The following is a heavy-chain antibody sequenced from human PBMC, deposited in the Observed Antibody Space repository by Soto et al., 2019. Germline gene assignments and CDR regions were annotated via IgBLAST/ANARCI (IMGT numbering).Heavy chain of an antibody. V-gene: IGHV1-18*04. D-gene: IGHD3-10*01. CDR2: INGFSSNT. CDR1: GYTFTSYG. CDR3: ARASIRGVTSSP. Sequence: ASVKVSCKASGYTFTSYGISWVRQAPGQGLEWMGWINGFSSNTRYAENLQGRVTMTTDTVTSTAYMEPRSLRSDDTAMYYCARASIRGVTSSPWGQGTLVTVSS. J-gene: IGHJ5*02.